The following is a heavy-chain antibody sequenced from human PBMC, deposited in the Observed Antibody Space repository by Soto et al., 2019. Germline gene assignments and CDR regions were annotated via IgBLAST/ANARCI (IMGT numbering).Heavy chain of an antibody. CDR3: ARGSIAARRDFDY. CDR2: IYTSGST. J-gene: IGHJ4*02. D-gene: IGHD6-6*01. V-gene: IGHV4-4*07. CDR1: GGSISSYY. Sequence: QVQLQESGPGLVKPSETLSLTCTVSGGSISSYYWSRIRQPAGKGLEWIGRIYTSGSTNYNPSLKSRVTLSVDTSKNQFSLKLSSVAAADTAVYYCARGSIAARRDFDYWGQGTLVTVSS.